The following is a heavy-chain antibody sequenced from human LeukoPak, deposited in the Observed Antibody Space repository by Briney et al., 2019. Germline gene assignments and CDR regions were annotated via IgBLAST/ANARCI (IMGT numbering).Heavy chain of an antibody. V-gene: IGHV3-11*04. CDR1: GFTFSDYY. Sequence: PGGSLRLSCAVSGFTFSDYYMSWIRQAPGKGLEWVSYISSGGSTISHADSVRGRFTISRDNAKNSLYLQIDSLRAEDTAVYHCARGTYSGYDSSFDYWGQGTLVTVSS. CDR3: ARGTYSGYDSSFDY. J-gene: IGHJ4*02. CDR2: ISSGGSTI. D-gene: IGHD5-12*01.